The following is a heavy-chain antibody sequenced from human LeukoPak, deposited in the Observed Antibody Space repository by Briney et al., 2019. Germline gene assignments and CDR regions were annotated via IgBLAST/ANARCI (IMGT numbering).Heavy chain of an antibody. D-gene: IGHD2-2*01. J-gene: IGHJ4*02. Sequence: ASQTLSLTCTVSGGSISSSAYFWGWIRQPPGKGLEWIGTIYYSGSTYYKSSLKSRVTISVDTSKNHFSLKLSSVTAADTAVYYCARRSSTSFDYWGQGILVTVSS. CDR2: IYYSGST. CDR3: ARRSSTSFDY. V-gene: IGHV4-39*02. CDR1: GGSISSSAYF.